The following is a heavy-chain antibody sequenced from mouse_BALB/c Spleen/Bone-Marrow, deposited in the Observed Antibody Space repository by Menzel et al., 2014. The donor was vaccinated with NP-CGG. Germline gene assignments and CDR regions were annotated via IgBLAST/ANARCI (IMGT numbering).Heavy chain of an antibody. J-gene: IGHJ4*01. D-gene: IGHD2-2*01. CDR1: GYTFTNFW. CDR2: IYPSDSYT. CDR3: TRWLPYAMDY. V-gene: IGHV1-69*02. Sequence: VQLQQSGAELVRPGASVKLSCKASGYTFTNFWINWVKQRPGQGLEWIGNIYPSDSYTNYNQKFKDKATLTVDKSSSTAYMQLSSPTSEDSAVYYCTRWLPYAMDYWDQGTSVTVSS.